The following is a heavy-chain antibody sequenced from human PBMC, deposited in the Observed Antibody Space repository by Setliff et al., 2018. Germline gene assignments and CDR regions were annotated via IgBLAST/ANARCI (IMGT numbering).Heavy chain of an antibody. Sequence: ASVKVSCKASGYTFSNHGITWVRQAPGQGLEWMGWISAYTGNTKFAQKFQGRVTMTTDTSTSTAYLELRSLTSDDTAVYYCSKLVRYCTTTACQGASGAEFWGQGTLVTVSS. J-gene: IGHJ4*02. CDR3: SKLVRYCTTTACQGASGAEF. CDR1: GYTFSNHG. V-gene: IGHV1-18*01. CDR2: ISAYTGNT. D-gene: IGHD2-8*01.